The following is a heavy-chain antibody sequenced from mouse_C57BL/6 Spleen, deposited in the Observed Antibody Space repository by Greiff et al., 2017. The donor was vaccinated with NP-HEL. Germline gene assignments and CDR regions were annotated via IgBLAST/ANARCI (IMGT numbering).Heavy chain of an antibody. J-gene: IGHJ1*03. D-gene: IGHD1-1*01. CDR2: ISSGSSTI. CDR1: GFTFSDYG. V-gene: IGHV5-17*01. Sequence: DVQLVESGGGLVKPGGSLKLSCAASGFTFSDYGMHWVRQAPEKGLEWVAYISSGSSTIYYADTVKGRFTISRDNAKNTLFLQMTSLRSEDTAMYYCAREAYYGSSYGYFDVWGTGTTVTVSS. CDR3: AREAYYGSSYGYFDV.